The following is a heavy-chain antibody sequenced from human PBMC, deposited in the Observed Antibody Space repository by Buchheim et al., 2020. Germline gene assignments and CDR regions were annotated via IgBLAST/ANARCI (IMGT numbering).Heavy chain of an antibody. V-gene: IGHV3-48*01. D-gene: IGHD1-26*01. CDR1: GFSFNSYS. J-gene: IGHJ4*02. CDR3: AKGDWDY. Sequence: EVQLVESGGGLVQPGGSLRLSCAASGFSFNSYSMNWVRQAPGKGLEWVSYISYDSVNIHYAESVKGRFTISSDNAKNSLYLQMTRLRAEDTAVYYCAKGDWDYWGQGTL. CDR2: ISYDSVNI.